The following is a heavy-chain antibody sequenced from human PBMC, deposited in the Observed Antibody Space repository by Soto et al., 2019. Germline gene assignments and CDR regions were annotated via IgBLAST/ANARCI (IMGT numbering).Heavy chain of an antibody. CDR1: GGSIRTDDHY. CDR3: DRSTGRI. Sequence: PSETLSLTCSVSGGSIRTDDHYWTWIRQSPGKGLEWIGYIYYSGSTYYNPSLKSRVTISIDTSRNQFSLKLTSVTAADTDVYYCDRSTGRIWGKGIQVT. CDR2: IYYSGST. V-gene: IGHV4-30-4*01. J-gene: IGHJ4*02.